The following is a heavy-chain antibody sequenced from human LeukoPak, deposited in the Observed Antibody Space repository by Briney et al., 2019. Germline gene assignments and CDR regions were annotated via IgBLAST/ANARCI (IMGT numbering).Heavy chain of an antibody. CDR3: ARGPRVGVSSDFDI. Sequence: GESLKISCRGSGYSFTRYWIGWVRQMPGKGLECRGIIYPGDSDTRYIPSFQGQGTISADKSVSTASLQWSTLKAPDTALYSCARGPRVGVSSDFDIWGQGTMVTVSS. CDR1: GYSFTRYW. V-gene: IGHV5-51*01. CDR2: IYPGDSDT. D-gene: IGHD1-26*01. J-gene: IGHJ3*02.